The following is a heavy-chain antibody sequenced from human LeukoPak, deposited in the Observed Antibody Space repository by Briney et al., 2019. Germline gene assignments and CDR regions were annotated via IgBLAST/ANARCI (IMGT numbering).Heavy chain of an antibody. Sequence: PGRSLRLSCAASGFTFDDYAMHWVRQAPGKGLEWVSGISWNSGSIGYADSVKGRFTISRDNAKNSLYLQMNSLRAEDAALYYCAKDREYDILTGYPGFDYWGQGTLVTVSS. CDR1: GFTFDDYA. CDR2: ISWNSGSI. CDR3: AKDREYDILTGYPGFDY. V-gene: IGHV3-9*01. J-gene: IGHJ4*02. D-gene: IGHD3-9*01.